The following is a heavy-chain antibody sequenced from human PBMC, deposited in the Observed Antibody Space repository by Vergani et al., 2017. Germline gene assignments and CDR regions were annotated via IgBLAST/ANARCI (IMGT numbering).Heavy chain of an antibody. D-gene: IGHD3-10*01. CDR3: AKAGSVTSGSLQYNFYMDG. J-gene: IGHJ6*03. CDR2: ISNDGSKK. V-gene: IGHV3-30*18. CDR1: GFSFSSHA. Sequence: QVQLAESGGGRVQPGRSLRLSCAASGFSFSSHAIHWVRQAPGKGLEWVAVISNDGSKKYYADSVKGRFTISRDNSKNTLDLQMNSLRTQDTAVYYCAKAGSVTSGSLQYNFYMDGWRKGGTVGV.